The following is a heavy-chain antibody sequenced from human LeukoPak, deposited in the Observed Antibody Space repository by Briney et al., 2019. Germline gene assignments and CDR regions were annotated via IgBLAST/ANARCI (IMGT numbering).Heavy chain of an antibody. J-gene: IGHJ4*02. CDR1: GFTFSSYA. Sequence: GGSLRLSCAASGFTFSSYAMSWVRQAPGKGLEWVSAISGSGGSTYYADSVKGRFTISRDDSKNTLYLHMNSLRAEDTAVYYCARAPNWRFDHWGQGTLVTVSS. V-gene: IGHV3-23*01. CDR2: ISGSGGST. CDR3: ARAPNWRFDH. D-gene: IGHD1-1*01.